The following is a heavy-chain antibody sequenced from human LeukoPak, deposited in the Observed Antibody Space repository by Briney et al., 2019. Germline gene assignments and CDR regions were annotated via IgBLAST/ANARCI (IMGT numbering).Heavy chain of an antibody. CDR3: ATYCSSATCQEGFDY. CDR2: ISNNGATT. Sequence: GGSMRLSSTASGFTFTTYTVNWVRQAPGKGLEWVSSISNNGATTYYADSVRGRFAIFRDNSKNTLYLQMNSLRAEDTAIYYCATYCSSATCQEGFDYWGQGTLVTVSS. D-gene: IGHD2-2*01. J-gene: IGHJ4*02. CDR1: GFTFTTYT. V-gene: IGHV3-23*01.